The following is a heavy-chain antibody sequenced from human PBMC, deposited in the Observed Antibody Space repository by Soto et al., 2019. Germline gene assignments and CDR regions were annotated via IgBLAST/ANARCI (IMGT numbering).Heavy chain of an antibody. V-gene: IGHV1-69*04. J-gene: IGHJ3*01. D-gene: IGHD3-22*01. CDR2: IIPLVHII. Sequence: ASVKVSCKASGGFYSIKTISWVRQAPGQRLEWMGRIIPLVHIINNAQKFQGSVAISADKSTSTAYMEMSSLKSDDTAIYFCARERRRDDSNTFDALDVWGQGTMVTVSS. CDR1: GGFYSIKT. CDR3: ARERRRDDSNTFDALDV.